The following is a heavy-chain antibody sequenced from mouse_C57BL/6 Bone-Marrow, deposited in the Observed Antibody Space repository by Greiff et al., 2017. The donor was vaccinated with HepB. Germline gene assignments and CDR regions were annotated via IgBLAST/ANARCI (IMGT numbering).Heavy chain of an antibody. J-gene: IGHJ2*01. CDR2: IYPGSGNT. CDR1: GYSFTSYY. D-gene: IGHD1-1*01. V-gene: IGHV1-66*01. CDR3: ARGDYYGNGY. Sequence: VQLQQSGPELVKPGASVKISCKASGYSFTSYYIHWVKQRPGQGLEWIGWIYPGSGNTKYNEKFKGKATLTADTSSSTAYMQLSSLTSKDSAVYYCARGDYYGNGYWGQGTTLTVSS.